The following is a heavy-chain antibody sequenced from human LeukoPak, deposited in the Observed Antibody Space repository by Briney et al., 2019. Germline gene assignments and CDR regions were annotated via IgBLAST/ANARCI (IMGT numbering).Heavy chain of an antibody. CDR1: GYTFTSYG. CDR3: AMVGNSSSYYDMDV. D-gene: IGHD6-6*01. Sequence: GASVKVSYKASGYTFTSYGISWVRQAPGQGLEGMGWISGYNGNTKYVEKLQGRVTMTTDTSTSTGYMELRSLRSDDTAVYYCAMVGNSSSYYDMDVWGQGTTVTVSS. J-gene: IGHJ6*02. CDR2: ISGYNGNT. V-gene: IGHV1-18*01.